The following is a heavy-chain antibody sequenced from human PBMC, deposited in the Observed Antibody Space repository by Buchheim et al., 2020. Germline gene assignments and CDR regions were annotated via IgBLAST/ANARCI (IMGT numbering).Heavy chain of an antibody. J-gene: IGHJ6*02. D-gene: IGHD2-21*02. CDR1: GYSFTSYW. CDR3: ASLAYCGGDCYPKAKDYYYYGMDV. Sequence: EVQLVQSGAEVKKPGESLRISCKGSGYSFTSYWISWVRQMPGKGLEWMGRIDPSDSYTNYSPSFQGHATISADKSISTAYPQWSSLKASDTAMYYCASLAYCGGDCYPKAKDYYYYGMDVWGQGTT. CDR2: IDPSDSYT. V-gene: IGHV5-10-1*03.